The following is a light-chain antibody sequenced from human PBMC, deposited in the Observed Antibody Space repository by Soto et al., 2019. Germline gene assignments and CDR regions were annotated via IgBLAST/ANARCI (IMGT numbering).Light chain of an antibody. J-gene: IGKJ4*01. CDR1: QSVSTN. Sequence: IVMTQSAATLSVSPGERATLSCRASQSVSTNLAWYQQKPGQAPRLLIYGASTRATGIPARFSGSGSGTEFTLTINSLQSEDVAVYYCQQYNDWPLTFGGGTKVDIK. CDR3: QQYNDWPLT. V-gene: IGKV3-15*01. CDR2: GAS.